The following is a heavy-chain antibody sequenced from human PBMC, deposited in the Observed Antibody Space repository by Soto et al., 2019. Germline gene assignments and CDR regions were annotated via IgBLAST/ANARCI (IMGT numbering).Heavy chain of an antibody. CDR3: TPAGRFLEWPTSVYYYYYVDV. CDR2: IRSKANSYAT. V-gene: IGHV3-73*01. J-gene: IGHJ6*03. CDR1: GFTFSGSA. Sequence: EVQLVESGGGLVQPGGSLKLSCAASGFTFSGSAMHWVRQASGKGLEWVGRIRSKANSYATAYAASVKGRFTISRDDSKNTAYLQMNSLKTEDSAVYYCTPAGRFLEWPTSVYYYYYVDVWGKGTTVTVSS. D-gene: IGHD3-3*01.